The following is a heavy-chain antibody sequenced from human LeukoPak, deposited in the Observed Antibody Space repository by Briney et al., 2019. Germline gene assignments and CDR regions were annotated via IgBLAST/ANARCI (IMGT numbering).Heavy chain of an antibody. CDR3: ARDQYYYDSSGAVP. D-gene: IGHD3-22*01. J-gene: IGHJ5*02. Sequence: GGSLRLSCAASGFTFSSYSMNWVRQAPGKGLEWVSYISSSSSTIYYADSVKGRFTISRDNAKNSLYLQMNSLRAEDTAVYYCARDQYYYDSSGAVPWGQGTLVTVSS. V-gene: IGHV3-48*01. CDR2: ISSSSSTI. CDR1: GFTFSSYS.